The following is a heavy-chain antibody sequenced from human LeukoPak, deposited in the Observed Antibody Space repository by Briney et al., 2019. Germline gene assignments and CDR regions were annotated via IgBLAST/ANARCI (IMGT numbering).Heavy chain of an antibody. Sequence: GGSLRLSCAASGFTVSSNYMSWVRQAPGKGLEWVSVIYSGGNTYYADSVKGRFTISRDNSKNTRYLRMNGLGAEDTARYYCAEDQRGDGINYFDYWGQGTLVTVSS. V-gene: IGHV3-53*01. D-gene: IGHD1-14*01. CDR3: AEDQRGDGINYFDY. CDR1: GFTVSSNY. CDR2: IYSGGNT. J-gene: IGHJ4*02.